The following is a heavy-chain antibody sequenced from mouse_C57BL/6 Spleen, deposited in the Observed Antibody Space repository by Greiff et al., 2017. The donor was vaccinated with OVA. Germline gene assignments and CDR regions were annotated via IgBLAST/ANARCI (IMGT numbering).Heavy chain of an antibody. CDR1: GYTFTSYW. J-gene: IGHJ2*01. Sequence: QVQLQQPGAELVKPGASVKLSYKASGYTFTSYWMHWVKQRPGQGLEWIGMIHPNSGSTNYNEKFKSKATLTVDKSSSTAYMQLSSLTSEDSAVYYCARFFITTVVAHDYWGQGTTLTVSS. V-gene: IGHV1-64*01. D-gene: IGHD1-1*01. CDR2: IHPNSGST. CDR3: ARFFITTVVAHDY.